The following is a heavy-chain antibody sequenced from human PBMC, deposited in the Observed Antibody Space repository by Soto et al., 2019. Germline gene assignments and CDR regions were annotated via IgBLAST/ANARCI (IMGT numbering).Heavy chain of an antibody. CDR3: AHRRELTRAFDF. Sequence: QITLKQSGPTLVKPTQTLTLTCTFSGFSLSSTGVGVGWIRQPPGKALEWLALIYWDDDKRYSPSLKSRLTITKDTSKNQVVLTMTNMYPVDTATYYCAHRRELTRAFDFWGQGTMVSVSS. J-gene: IGHJ3*01. V-gene: IGHV2-5*02. CDR2: IYWDDDK. CDR1: GFSLSSTGVG. D-gene: IGHD1-26*01.